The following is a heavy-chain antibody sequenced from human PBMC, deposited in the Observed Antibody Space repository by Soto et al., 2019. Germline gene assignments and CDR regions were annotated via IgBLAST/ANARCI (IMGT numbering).Heavy chain of an antibody. V-gene: IGHV1-69*13. CDR3: SRAGNYEVFSGSMYYFDA. Sequence: GASVKVSCKASGGTLRNYGISWVRQAPGQGLEWMGGIIPVFGTANYAQKFQGRVTITADESTSTVYMDVTSLRSEDTAVYYCSRAGNYEVFSGSMYYFDAWGQGTPVTVSS. J-gene: IGHJ4*02. D-gene: IGHD3-22*01. CDR1: GGTLRNYG. CDR2: IIPVFGTA.